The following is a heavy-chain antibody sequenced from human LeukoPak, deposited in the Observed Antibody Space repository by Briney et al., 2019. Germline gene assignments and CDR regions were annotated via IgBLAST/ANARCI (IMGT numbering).Heavy chain of an antibody. D-gene: IGHD4-11*01. CDR1: GGSISSYY. CDR3: AREDYRNSAPASFDY. J-gene: IGHJ4*02. Sequence: PSETLSLTCTVSGGSISSYYWSWIRQPPGKGLEWIGYIYYSGSTNYNPSLKSRVTISVDTSKNQFSLKLSSVTAADTAVYYCAREDYRNSAPASFDYWGQGTLVTVSS. V-gene: IGHV4-59*01. CDR2: IYYSGST.